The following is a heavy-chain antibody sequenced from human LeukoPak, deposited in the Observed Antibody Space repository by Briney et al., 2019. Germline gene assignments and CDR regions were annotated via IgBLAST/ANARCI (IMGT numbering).Heavy chain of an antibody. Sequence: PGGSLRLSCAASGFTFSNYAMNWVRRAPGKGLEWVSVSGGTGGGTYYADSVKGRFTISRDNSKNTLYLQLNSLRAEDTAVYYCAKGAGNFDWSYHDYWGQGTLVTVSS. V-gene: IGHV3-23*01. CDR1: GFTFSNYA. CDR2: SGGTGGGT. CDR3: AKGAGNFDWSYHDY. J-gene: IGHJ4*02. D-gene: IGHD3-9*01.